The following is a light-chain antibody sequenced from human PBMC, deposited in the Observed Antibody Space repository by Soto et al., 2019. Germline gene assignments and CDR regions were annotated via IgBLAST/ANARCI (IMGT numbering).Light chain of an antibody. CDR1: RSDGCGYNY. CDR3: SSYTTSNTRQIV. V-gene: IGLV2-14*03. Sequence: QSALTQPASLSGSPGQSITISRPRTRSDGCGYNYVSWYQHHPGKAPKLIIYDVSNRPSGVSIRFSGSKSDNTASLTISGLQPEDEADYHCSSYTTSNTRQIVFGTGTKVTVL. J-gene: IGLJ1*01. CDR2: DVS.